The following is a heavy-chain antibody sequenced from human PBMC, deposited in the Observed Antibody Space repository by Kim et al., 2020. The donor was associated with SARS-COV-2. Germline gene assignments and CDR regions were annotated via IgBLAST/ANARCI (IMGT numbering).Heavy chain of an antibody. V-gene: IGHV3-11*05. CDR1: GFTFSDYY. CDR2: ISSSSSYT. J-gene: IGHJ5*02. Sequence: GGSLRLSCAASGFTFSDYYMSWIRQAPGKGLEWVSYISSSSSYTNYADSVKGRFTISRDNAKNSLYLQMNSLRAEDTAVYYCARVYYYGSGNWFDPWGQGTLVTVSS. CDR3: ARVYYYGSGNWFDP. D-gene: IGHD3-10*01.